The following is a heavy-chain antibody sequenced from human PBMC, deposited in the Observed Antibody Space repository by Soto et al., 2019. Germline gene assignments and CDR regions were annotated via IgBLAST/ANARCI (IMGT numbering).Heavy chain of an antibody. CDR3: ARDPARYFYDFWSGYSMDV. D-gene: IGHD3-3*01. CDR2: INAGNGNT. J-gene: IGHJ6*03. V-gene: IGHV1-3*01. Sequence: ASVKVSCKASGYTFTGYYMHWVRQAPGQRLEWMGWINAGNGNTKYSQKFQGRVTITRDTSASTAYMELSSLRSEDTAVYYCARDPARYFYDFWSGYSMDVWGQGTTVTVSS. CDR1: GYTFTGYY.